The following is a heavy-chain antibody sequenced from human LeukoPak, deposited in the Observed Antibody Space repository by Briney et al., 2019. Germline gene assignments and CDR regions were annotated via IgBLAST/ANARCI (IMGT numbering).Heavy chain of an antibody. J-gene: IGHJ4*02. D-gene: IGHD3-22*01. CDR2: IWYDGSNK. V-gene: IGHV3-33*08. Sequence: GGPLRLSCAASGFTFSSYAMHWVRQAPGKGLEWVAVIWYDGSNKYYADSVKGRFTISRDNSKNTLYLQMSSLRAEDTAVYYCAREDSSGLVDYWGQGTLVTVSS. CDR1: GFTFSSYA. CDR3: AREDSSGLVDY.